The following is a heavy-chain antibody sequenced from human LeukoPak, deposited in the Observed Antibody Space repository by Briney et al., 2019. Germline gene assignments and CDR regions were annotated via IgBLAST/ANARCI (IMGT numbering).Heavy chain of an antibody. CDR2: INHSGSP. CDR1: GGSFSDYY. J-gene: IGHJ3*02. Sequence: PSETLSLTCAVYGGSFSDYYWTWIRQPPGKGVEWIGKINHSGSPNYNPSLKSRVTISLDTSKNQFSLRLSSVTAADTAVYYCARHRRRGGTFHAFDIWSQGTMVTVSS. D-gene: IGHD3-16*01. CDR3: ARHRRRGGTFHAFDI. V-gene: IGHV4-34*01.